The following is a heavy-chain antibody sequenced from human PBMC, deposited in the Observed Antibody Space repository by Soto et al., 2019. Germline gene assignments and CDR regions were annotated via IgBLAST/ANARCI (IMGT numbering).Heavy chain of an antibody. CDR1: GGTFSSYT. J-gene: IGHJ6*02. CDR3: AGLYGSGSYYTQNKYYYYGMDV. V-gene: IGHV1-69*02. CDR2: IIPILGIA. Sequence: ASVKVSCKASGGTFSSYTIIWVRQAPGQGLEWMGRIIPILGIANYAQKFQGRVTITADKSTSTAYMGLSSLRSEDTAVYYCAGLYGSGSYYTQNKYYYYGMDVWGQGTTVTVSS. D-gene: IGHD3-10*01.